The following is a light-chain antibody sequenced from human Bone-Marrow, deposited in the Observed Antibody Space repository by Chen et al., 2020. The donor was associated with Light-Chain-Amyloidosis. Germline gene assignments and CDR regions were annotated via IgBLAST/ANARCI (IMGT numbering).Light chain of an antibody. Sequence: SSALTQPPSVSVSPGQTARITCSGDDLPTKYAYWYQQKPGQAPVLVIHRDTERPSGISERFAGSSSGTTATLTISGVQAEDEAEYHCQSADSSGTYEVIFGGGTKLTVL. CDR3: QSADSSGTYEVI. V-gene: IGLV3-25*03. CDR2: RDT. CDR1: DLPTKY. J-gene: IGLJ2*01.